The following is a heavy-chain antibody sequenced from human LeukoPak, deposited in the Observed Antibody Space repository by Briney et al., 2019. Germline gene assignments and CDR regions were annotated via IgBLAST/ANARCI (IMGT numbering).Heavy chain of an antibody. CDR3: ARDAQYSSSSAYFDY. D-gene: IGHD6-6*01. CDR1: GGTFSSYA. CDR2: IIPIFGTA. V-gene: IGHV1-69*05. J-gene: IGHJ4*02. Sequence: SVKVSCKASGGTFSSYAISWVRQAPGQGPEWMGRIIPIFGTANYAQKFQGRVTITTDESTSTAYMELSSLRSEDTAVYYCARDAQYSSSSAYFDYWGQGTLVTVSS.